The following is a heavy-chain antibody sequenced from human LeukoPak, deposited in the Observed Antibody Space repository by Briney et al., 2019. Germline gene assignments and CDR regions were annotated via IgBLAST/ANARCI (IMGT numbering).Heavy chain of an antibody. V-gene: IGHV4-34*01. J-gene: IGHJ4*02. D-gene: IGHD4-23*01. CDR1: GGSFSGYY. Sequence: SETLSLTCAVYGGSFSGYYWSWIRQPPGKGLEWIGEINHSGSTNYNPSLKSRVTITVDTSKNQFSLKLSSVTAADTAVYYCASFNPTVVTKYFDYWGQGTLVTVSS. CDR3: ASFNPTVVTKYFDY. CDR2: INHSGST.